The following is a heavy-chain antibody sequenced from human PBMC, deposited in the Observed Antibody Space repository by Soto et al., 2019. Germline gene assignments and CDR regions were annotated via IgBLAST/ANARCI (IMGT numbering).Heavy chain of an antibody. CDR1: GFTFSTYA. CDR2: FSGSGGST. J-gene: IGHJ4*02. V-gene: IGHV3-23*01. D-gene: IGHD3-22*01. Sequence: EVQLLESGGGLVQPGGSLRLSCAASGFTFSTYAMSWVRQAPGKGLEWVSAFSGSGGSTYYADSVKGRFTISRDNSKNTLYLQMNSLRAEDTAVYYCAKDLPYSYDSSRYFDYWGQGALVTVSS. CDR3: AKDLPYSYDSSRYFDY.